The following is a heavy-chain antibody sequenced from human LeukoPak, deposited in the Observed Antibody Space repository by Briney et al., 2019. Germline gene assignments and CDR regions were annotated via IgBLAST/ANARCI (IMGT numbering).Heavy chain of an antibody. D-gene: IGHD6-19*01. CDR2: TYYRSKWYN. CDR1: GDSVSSNSAA. J-gene: IGHJ2*01. CDR3: AKANGWYGRGYFDL. Sequence: SQTLSLTCSISGDSVSSNSAAWNWIRQSPSRGLEWLGRTYYRSKWYNEYAVSVKSRITINPDTSKNQFSLQLNSVTPEDTAVYYCAKANGWYGRGYFDLWGRGTLVSVSS. V-gene: IGHV6-1*01.